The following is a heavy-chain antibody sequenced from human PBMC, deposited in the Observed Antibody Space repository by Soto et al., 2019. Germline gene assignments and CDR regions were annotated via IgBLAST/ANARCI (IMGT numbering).Heavy chain of an antibody. CDR2: IYYSGST. CDR1: GGSISSYY. J-gene: IGHJ4*02. V-gene: IGHV4-59*08. Sequence: SETLSLTCTVSGGSISSYYWSWTRQPPGKGLEWIGYIYYSGSTNYNPSLKSRVTISVDTSKNQFSLKLSSVTAADTAVYYCARQGTITGTTPDWGQGTLVTVS. D-gene: IGHD1-7*01. CDR3: ARQGTITGTTPD.